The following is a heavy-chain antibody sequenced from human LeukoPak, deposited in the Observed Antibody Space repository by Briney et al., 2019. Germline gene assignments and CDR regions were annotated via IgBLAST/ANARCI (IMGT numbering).Heavy chain of an antibody. V-gene: IGHV1-69*13. D-gene: IGHD2-15*01. CDR3: ALRPGGGSDAFDI. J-gene: IGHJ3*02. Sequence: VKVSCKASGGTFSSYAISWVRQAPGQGLEWMGRIIPIFGTANYAQKFQGRVTITTDESTSTAYMELSSLRSEDTAVYYCALRPGGGSDAFDIWGQGTMVTVSS. CDR1: GGTFSSYA. CDR2: IIPIFGTA.